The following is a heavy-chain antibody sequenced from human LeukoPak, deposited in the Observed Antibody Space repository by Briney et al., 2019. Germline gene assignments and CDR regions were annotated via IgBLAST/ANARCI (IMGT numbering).Heavy chain of an antibody. CDR2: ISGSGGST. CDR1: GFTFSSYA. CDR3: AKWGEYCTNGVCYNGYLDY. J-gene: IGHJ4*02. V-gene: IGHV3-23*01. D-gene: IGHD2-8*01. Sequence: GGSLRLSCAASGFTFSSYAMSWVRQAPGKGLEWVSAISGSGGSTYYADSVKGRFTISRDNSKNTLYLQMNSLRAEDTAVYYCAKWGEYCTNGVCYNGYLDYWGQGTLVTVSS.